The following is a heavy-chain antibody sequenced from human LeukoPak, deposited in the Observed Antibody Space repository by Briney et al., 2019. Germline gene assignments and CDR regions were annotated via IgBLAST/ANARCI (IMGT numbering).Heavy chain of an antibody. CDR2: IGPPGSER. CDR3: ATETNGRHYDY. J-gene: IGHJ4*02. Sequence: PGGSLRLSCTASGHTFSTSGFNWVRQAPGKGREWVASIGPPGSERYHADSIKGRFTISRDNANNFLYLQMNSLIAEHTAVYYCATETNGRHYDYWGQGTLLTVSS. V-gene: IGHV3-21*06. D-gene: IGHD1-14*01. CDR1: GHTFSTSG.